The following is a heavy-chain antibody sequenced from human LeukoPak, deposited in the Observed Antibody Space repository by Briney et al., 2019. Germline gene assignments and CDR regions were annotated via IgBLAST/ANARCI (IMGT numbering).Heavy chain of an antibody. CDR3: ARIYYSDSSVYYYFDY. D-gene: IGHD3-22*01. J-gene: IGHJ4*02. CDR2: IYSSGIT. Sequence: PSETLSLTCTVSGGSITSGGFYWGWIRQHPGKGLEWIGYIYSSGITYYHPSLKSRVTISVDTSKNQFSLKLSSVTAADTAVYYCARIYYSDSSVYYYFDYWGQGSLVTASS. CDR1: GGSITSGGFY. V-gene: IGHV4-39*01.